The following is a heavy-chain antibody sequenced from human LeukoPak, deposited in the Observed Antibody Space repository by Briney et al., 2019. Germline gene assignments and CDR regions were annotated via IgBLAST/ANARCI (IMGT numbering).Heavy chain of an antibody. V-gene: IGHV3-21*01. CDR1: GFSFTIYS. Sequence: GGSLRLSCAASGFSFTIYSMNWVRQAPGKGLEWVSSISSSSSYIYYADSVKGRFTISRDNAKNSLYLQMNSLRAEDTAVYYCARDRVNGDYENYFDYWGQGTLVTVSS. CDR2: ISSSSSYI. J-gene: IGHJ4*02. D-gene: IGHD4-17*01. CDR3: ARDRVNGDYENYFDY.